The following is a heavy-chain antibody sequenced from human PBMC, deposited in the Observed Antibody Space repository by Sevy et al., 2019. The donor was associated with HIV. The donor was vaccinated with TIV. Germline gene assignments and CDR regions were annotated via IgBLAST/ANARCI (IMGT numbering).Heavy chain of an antibody. V-gene: IGHV3-23*01. J-gene: IGHJ4*02. CDR3: AKDLNYYDSSGYYGYFDC. CDR2: ISCSGGRK. Sequence: GGSLRLSCAASGFTFSRYGMSWVRQAPGKGLEWVSTISCSGGRKYHADSGKGRFTISRDNSKNTLYLKMNSLRAEDTAIYYCAKDLNYYDSSGYYGYFDCWGQGTLVTVSS. CDR1: GFTFSRYG. D-gene: IGHD3-22*01.